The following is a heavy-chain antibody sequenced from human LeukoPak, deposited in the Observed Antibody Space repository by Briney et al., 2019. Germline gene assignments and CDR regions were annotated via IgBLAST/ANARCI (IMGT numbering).Heavy chain of an antibody. Sequence: GASVKVSCKASGYTFTGYYMHWVRQAPGQGLEWMGWINPNSGGTNYAQKFQGRVTMTRDTSISTAYMELSRLRSGDTAVYYCARADIIVGATGYWGQGTLVTVSS. CDR1: GYTFTGYY. CDR3: ARADIIVGATGY. J-gene: IGHJ4*02. CDR2: INPNSGGT. D-gene: IGHD1-26*01. V-gene: IGHV1-2*02.